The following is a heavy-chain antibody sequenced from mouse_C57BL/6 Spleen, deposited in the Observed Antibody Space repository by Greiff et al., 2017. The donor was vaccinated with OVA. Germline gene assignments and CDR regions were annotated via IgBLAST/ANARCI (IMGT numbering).Heavy chain of an antibody. J-gene: IGHJ2*01. CDR1: GYTFTSYC. D-gene: IGHD2-3*01. CDR3: ARRGDGYCEGVFDY. CDR2: IHPNSGST. V-gene: IGHV1-64*01. Sequence: QVQLQQPGAELVKPGASVKLSCTASGYTFTSYCMHWVKQRPGQGLEWIGMIHPNSGSTNYYEKFKSMATLTVDNSSSTAYMQLSSLTSEDSAVYYCARRGDGYCEGVFDYWGQGTTLTVSS.